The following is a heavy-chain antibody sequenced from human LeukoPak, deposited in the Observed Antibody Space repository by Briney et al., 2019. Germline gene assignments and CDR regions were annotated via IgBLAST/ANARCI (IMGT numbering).Heavy chain of an antibody. CDR2: INHSGST. J-gene: IGHJ4*02. V-gene: IGHV4-34*01. D-gene: IGHD3-22*01. CDR3: ARGSGRRYYDSSGYYY. Sequence: SETLCLTCAVYGGSFSGYYWSWIRQPPGKALEWIGEINHSGSTNYNPSLKSRVTISVDTSKNQFSLKLSSVTAADTAVYYCARGSGRRYYDSSGYYYWGQGTPVTVSS. CDR1: GGSFSGYY.